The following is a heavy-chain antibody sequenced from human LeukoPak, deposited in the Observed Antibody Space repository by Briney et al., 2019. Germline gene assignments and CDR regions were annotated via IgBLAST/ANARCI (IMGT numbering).Heavy chain of an antibody. J-gene: IGHJ6*03. CDR2: ISAYNGNT. D-gene: IGHD6-13*01. Sequence: ASVKVSCKASGYTFTSYGISWVRQAPGQGLEWMGWISAYNGNTNYAQKLQGRVTMTTDTSTSTAYMELRSLRSDGTAVYYCARYSSSWAYYYYYMDVWGKGTTVTISS. CDR1: GYTFTSYG. V-gene: IGHV1-18*01. CDR3: ARYSSSWAYYYYYMDV.